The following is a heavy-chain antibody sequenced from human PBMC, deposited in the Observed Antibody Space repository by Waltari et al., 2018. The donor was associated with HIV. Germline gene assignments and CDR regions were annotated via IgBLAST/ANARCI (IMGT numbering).Heavy chain of an antibody. D-gene: IGHD2-2*01. Sequence: QLQLQESGPGLVKSSETLSLICTVSGGSLRSSGYYWGWIRQPPGKGLEWIGNIYNGASAYYSPSLRIRVIISADASKNHFSLNLKSVTASDTAMYFCARQACTSSTCLFMDEFDIWGQGTMVTVSS. CDR1: GGSLRSSGYY. V-gene: IGHV4-39*01. CDR2: IYNGASA. CDR3: ARQACTSSTCLFMDEFDI. J-gene: IGHJ3*02.